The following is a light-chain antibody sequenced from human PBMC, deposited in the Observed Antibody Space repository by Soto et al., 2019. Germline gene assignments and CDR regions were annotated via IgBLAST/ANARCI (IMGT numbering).Light chain of an antibody. CDR1: SSDVGGYNF. V-gene: IGLV2-11*01. CDR3: CSYAGSYTLV. Sequence: QSALTQPRSVSGSPGQSVTISCTGTSSDVGGYNFVSWYQHHPGKAPKLMIYDVRKRPSGVPDRFSGSKSGSTASLTISGLQAEDEADYYCCSYAGSYTLVFGGGTKLTVL. CDR2: DVR. J-gene: IGLJ3*02.